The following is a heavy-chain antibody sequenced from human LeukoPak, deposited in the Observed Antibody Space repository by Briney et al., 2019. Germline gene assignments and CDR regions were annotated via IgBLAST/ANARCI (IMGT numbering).Heavy chain of an antibody. Sequence: GESLKISCKGSGYSFSNYWINWVRQMPGKGLEWMGRIDPSDSYTNYSPSFQGHVTISADKSVTTAYLQWSSLKASDTAMYYCARHFRGAVATYYFDYWGQGTLVTVPS. CDR1: GYSFSNYW. CDR3: ARHFRGAVATYYFDY. CDR2: IDPSDSYT. J-gene: IGHJ4*02. V-gene: IGHV5-10-1*01. D-gene: IGHD6-19*01.